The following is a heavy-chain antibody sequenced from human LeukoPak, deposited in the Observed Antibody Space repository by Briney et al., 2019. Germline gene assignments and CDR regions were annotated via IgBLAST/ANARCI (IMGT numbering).Heavy chain of an antibody. V-gene: IGHV3-23*01. J-gene: IGHJ4*02. Sequence: GGSLRLSCAASGFTFSSYAMNWVRQAPGKGLEWVSGIRGSGDTTYYADSVKGRRFTISRDNSKNTLYLQMNSLRAEDTAVYYCAKRGYYYDSSGYYYFDYWGQGTLVTVSS. CDR1: GFTFSSYA. D-gene: IGHD3-22*01. CDR2: IRGSGDTT. CDR3: AKRGYYYDSSGYYYFDY.